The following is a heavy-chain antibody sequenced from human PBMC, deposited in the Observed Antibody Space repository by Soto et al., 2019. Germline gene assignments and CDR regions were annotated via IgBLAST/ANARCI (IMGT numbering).Heavy chain of an antibody. Sequence: QLQLQESGPGLMKPSETLSLTCTVSGGSIANNDFYWAWIRQPPGKGLEWIATIYYSGRTFYNPSLNSRVTISLDTSKNQFSLRLTSVTAADTAVYYCARQFGSGSYYYWGQGTLLTVSS. D-gene: IGHD1-26*01. CDR1: GGSIANNDFY. CDR3: ARQFGSGSYYY. J-gene: IGHJ4*02. V-gene: IGHV4-39*01. CDR2: IYYSGRT.